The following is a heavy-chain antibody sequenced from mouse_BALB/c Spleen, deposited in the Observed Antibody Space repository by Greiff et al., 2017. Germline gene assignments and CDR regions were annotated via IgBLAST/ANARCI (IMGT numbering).Heavy chain of an antibody. CDR1: GFTFSSYT. Sequence: EVQLQESGGGLVKPGGSLKLSCAASGFTFSSYTMSWVRQTPEKRLEWVATISSGGGNTYYPDSVKGRFTISRDNAKNNLYLQMSSLRSEDTALYYCATMITLDYYAMDYWGQGTSVTVSS. CDR2: ISSGGGNT. J-gene: IGHJ4*01. D-gene: IGHD2-4*01. V-gene: IGHV5-9*03. CDR3: ATMITLDYYAMDY.